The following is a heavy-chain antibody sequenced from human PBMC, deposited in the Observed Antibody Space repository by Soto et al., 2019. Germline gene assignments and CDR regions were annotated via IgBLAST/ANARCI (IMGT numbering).Heavy chain of an antibody. CDR1: GFIVSDTY. V-gene: IGHV3-66*01. CDR3: ARGPRYCRGGSCSITGDAYDI. D-gene: IGHD2-15*01. CDR2: ISNRGDT. Sequence: EVHLVESGGGLVQPGGSLRLSCTASGFIVSDTYVNWVRQAPGKGLEWVSVISNRGDTHYADSVRGRFSLSRDISDNTLHLQMNNLRVEDTAVYYGARGPRYCRGGSCSITGDAYDIWGQGTMVTVSS. J-gene: IGHJ3*02.